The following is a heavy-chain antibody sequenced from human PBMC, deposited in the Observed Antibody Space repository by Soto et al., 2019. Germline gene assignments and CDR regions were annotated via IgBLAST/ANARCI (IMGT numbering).Heavy chain of an antibody. J-gene: IGHJ4*02. V-gene: IGHV3-15*07. CDR3: TTDGRDGYNQFDY. CDR2: IKSKTDGGTT. D-gene: IGHD5-12*01. CDR1: GFTFSNAW. Sequence: GESLKISCAASGFTFSNAWMNWVRQAPGKGLEWVGRIKSKTDGGTTDYAAPVKGKFTISRDDSKNTLYLEMNSLKTEDTAVYYCTTDGRDGYNQFDYWGQGTLVTVSS.